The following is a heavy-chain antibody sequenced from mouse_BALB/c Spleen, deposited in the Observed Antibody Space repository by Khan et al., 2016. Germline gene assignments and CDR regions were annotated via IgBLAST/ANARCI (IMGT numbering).Heavy chain of an antibody. Sequence: EVQLQESGPGLVKPSQSLSLTCTVTGFSITSDYAWNWIRQFPGNKLEWMGYISFSGSTSYNPSLKSRISITRDPSKNQFFLQLNSVTAEDTATYYCARRGYGYDAAGFAYWGQGTLVTVSA. D-gene: IGHD2-2*01. CDR3: ARRGYGYDAAGFAY. V-gene: IGHV3-2*02. CDR1: GFSITSDYA. CDR2: ISFSGST. J-gene: IGHJ3*01.